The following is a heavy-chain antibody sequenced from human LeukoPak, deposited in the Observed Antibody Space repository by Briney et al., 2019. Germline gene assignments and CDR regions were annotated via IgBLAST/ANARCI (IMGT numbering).Heavy chain of an antibody. Sequence: PSETLSLTCTVSGGSMSSYFWSWIRQPPGKGLEWIGYIHYSGSTNYNPSLKSRVTISIDASKNQFSLKLSSVTAADTAVYYCARLLSDYFDHWGQGTLVTVSS. V-gene: IGHV4-59*08. CDR2: IHYSGST. J-gene: IGHJ4*02. CDR3: ARLLSDYFDH. CDR1: GGSMSSYF. D-gene: IGHD3-10*01.